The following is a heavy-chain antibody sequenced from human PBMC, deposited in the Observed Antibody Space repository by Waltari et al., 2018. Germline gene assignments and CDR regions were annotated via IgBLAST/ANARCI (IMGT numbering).Heavy chain of an antibody. Sequence: QVQLVQSGAEVKKPGSSVKVSCKASGGTFSSYAISWVRQAPGQGLEWMGGIIPIFGTANYAQKFQGRVTITADKSTSTAYMELSSLRSEDTAVYYCAVERGEAIYDAFDIWGQGTMVTVSS. CDR2: IIPIFGTA. J-gene: IGHJ3*02. CDR3: AVERGEAIYDAFDI. V-gene: IGHV1-69*14. D-gene: IGHD3-16*01. CDR1: GGTFSSYA.